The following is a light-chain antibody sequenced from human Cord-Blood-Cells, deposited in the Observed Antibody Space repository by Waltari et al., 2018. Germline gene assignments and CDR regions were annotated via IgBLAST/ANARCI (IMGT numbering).Light chain of an antibody. CDR2: EVS. CDR3: SSYTSSSTQV. J-gene: IGLJ1*01. CDR1: SSDVGGYNY. V-gene: IGLV2-14*01. Sequence: QSALTQPASVSGSPGQSLTIPCPGTSSDVGGYNYVSWYQQHPGKAPKLMIYEVSNRPSGVSNRFSGSKSGNTASLTISGLQAEDEADYYCSSYTSSSTQVFGTGTKVTVL.